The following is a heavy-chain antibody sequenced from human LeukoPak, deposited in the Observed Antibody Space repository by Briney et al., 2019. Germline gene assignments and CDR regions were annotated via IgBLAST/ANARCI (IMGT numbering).Heavy chain of an antibody. V-gene: IGHV1-8*01. Sequence: ASVKVSCKASGYTFTSYDINWVRQATGQGLEWMGWTNPNSGNTGYAQKFQGRVTMTRNTSISTAYMELSSLRSEDTAVYYCARGCPTSMLEDYYYYMDVWGKGTTVTVSS. CDR2: TNPNSGNT. CDR3: ARGCPTSMLEDYYYYMDV. CDR1: GYTFTSYD. D-gene: IGHD2/OR15-2a*01. J-gene: IGHJ6*03.